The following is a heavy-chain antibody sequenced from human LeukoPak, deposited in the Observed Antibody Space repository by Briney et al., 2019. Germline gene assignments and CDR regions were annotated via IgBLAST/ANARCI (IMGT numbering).Heavy chain of an antibody. V-gene: IGHV3-30-3*01. CDR3: ARGNVDTAMVLDY. J-gene: IGHJ4*02. D-gene: IGHD5-18*01. CDR1: GFTFSSYA. CDR2: ISYDGSNK. Sequence: GGSLRLSCVGSGFTFSSYAMHWVRQAPGKGLEWVAVISYDGSNKYYADSVKGRFTISRDNSKNTLYLQMNSLRAEDTAVYYCARGNVDTAMVLDYWGQGTLVTVSS.